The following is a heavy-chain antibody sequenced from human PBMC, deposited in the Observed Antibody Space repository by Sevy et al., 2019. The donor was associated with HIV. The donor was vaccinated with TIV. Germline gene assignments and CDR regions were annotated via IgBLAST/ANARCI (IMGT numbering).Heavy chain of an antibody. D-gene: IGHD2-2*01. Sequence: GGSLRLSCAASGFTFSSYWMSWVRQAPGKGLEWVANIKQDGSEKYYVDSVKGRFTISRDNAKNSLYLQMNSLRAEDTAVYYCARGGEDIVVVPAGDDAFDIWGQATMVTVSS. CDR1: GFTFSSYW. V-gene: IGHV3-7*01. CDR3: ARGGEDIVVVPAGDDAFDI. J-gene: IGHJ3*02. CDR2: IKQDGSEK.